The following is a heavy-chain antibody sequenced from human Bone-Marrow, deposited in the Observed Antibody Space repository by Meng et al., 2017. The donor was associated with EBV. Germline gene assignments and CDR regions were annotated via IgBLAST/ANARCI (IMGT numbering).Heavy chain of an antibody. Sequence: GSGPVLVLPWGTLSTTGAVSGGSISSSNWWSWVRQPPGKGLDWIGEIYHSGGTNYNPSLKSRVTISVDKSKNQFSLKLSSVTAADTAVYYCARDEDCSSTSCSWIDPWGQGTLVTVSS. CDR3: ARDEDCSSTSCSWIDP. V-gene: IGHV4-4*02. D-gene: IGHD2-2*01. J-gene: IGHJ5*02. CDR1: GGSISSSNW. CDR2: IYHSGGT.